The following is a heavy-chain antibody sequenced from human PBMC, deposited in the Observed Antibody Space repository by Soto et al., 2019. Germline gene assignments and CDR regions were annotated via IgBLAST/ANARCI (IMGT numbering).Heavy chain of an antibody. CDR3: AREGANLNWFDP. Sequence: EVQLVESGGGLVQPGGSLRLSCAAAGFAFSSYRMNWVRQAPWKGLEWVSYISSSSSTIYYADSVKGRFTISRDNAKNSLYLQMNSLRDEDTAVYYCAREGANLNWFDPWGQGTLVTVSS. V-gene: IGHV3-48*02. CDR1: GFAFSSYR. CDR2: ISSSSSTI. J-gene: IGHJ5*02. D-gene: IGHD1-26*01.